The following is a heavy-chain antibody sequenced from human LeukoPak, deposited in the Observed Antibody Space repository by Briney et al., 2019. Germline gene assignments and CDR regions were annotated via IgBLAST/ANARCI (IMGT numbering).Heavy chain of an antibody. V-gene: IGHV1-69*05. Sequence: VASVKVSCKASGGTFSSYAISWVRQAPGQGLEWMGGIIPIFGTANYAQKFQGRVTITTDESTSTAYMELSSLRSEDTAVYYCARDGVDYSSSWVSDYWGQGTLVTVSS. CDR3: ARDGVDYSSSWVSDY. D-gene: IGHD6-13*01. J-gene: IGHJ4*02. CDR1: GGTFSSYA. CDR2: IIPIFGTA.